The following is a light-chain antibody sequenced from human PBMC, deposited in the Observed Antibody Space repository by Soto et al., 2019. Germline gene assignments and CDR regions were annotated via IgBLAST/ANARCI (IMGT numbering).Light chain of an antibody. Sequence: QPALTQPASVSGSPGQSITISCTGTSGDVGGYNYVSWYQLHPGKAPKLMIYDVSNRPSGVSNRFSGSKSGNTASLTISGLQAEDEADYYCSSYTSSSTPYVFGTGTKVTVL. V-gene: IGLV2-14*01. CDR2: DVS. J-gene: IGLJ1*01. CDR1: SGDVGGYNY. CDR3: SSYTSSSTPYV.